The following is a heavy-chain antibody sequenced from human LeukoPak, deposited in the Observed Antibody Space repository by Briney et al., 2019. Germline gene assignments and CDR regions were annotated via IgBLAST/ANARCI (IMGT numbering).Heavy chain of an antibody. V-gene: IGHV1-8*01. CDR1: GYTFTSYD. D-gene: IGHD6-19*01. CDR3: ARGKYSSGWRSNWFDP. CDR2: MNPNSGNT. Sequence: ASVTVSCKASGYTFTSYDINWVRQATGQGLEWMGWMNPNSGNTGYAQKFQGRVTMTRNTSISTAYMELSSLRSEDTAVYYCARGKYSSGWRSNWFDPWGQGTLVTVSS. J-gene: IGHJ5*02.